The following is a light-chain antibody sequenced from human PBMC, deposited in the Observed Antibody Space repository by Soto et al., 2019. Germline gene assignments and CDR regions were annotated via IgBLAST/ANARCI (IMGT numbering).Light chain of an antibody. CDR2: DAS. Sequence: EIVMTQSPATLSVSPGERATLSCRASQSVSGNLAWYQQKPGQAPRLLIYDASTRAPGLPARFSGSGSGTEFTLTISSLQSEDFAVYSCQQYNKWPLTFGQGTKVEIK. CDR3: QQYNKWPLT. CDR1: QSVSGN. J-gene: IGKJ1*01. V-gene: IGKV3-15*01.